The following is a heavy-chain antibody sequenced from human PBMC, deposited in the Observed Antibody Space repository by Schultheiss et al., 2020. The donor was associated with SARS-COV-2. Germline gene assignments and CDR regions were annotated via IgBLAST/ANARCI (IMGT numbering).Heavy chain of an antibody. CDR1: GGSFSGYY. D-gene: IGHD3-10*01. CDR3: ARRITMVRGQGWFDP. Sequence: SETLSLTCAVYGGSFSGYYWSWIRQPPGKGLEWIGEINHSGSTNYNQSLKSRVTRSVDTSKNQFSLKLSSVTAADTAVYYCARRITMVRGQGWFDPWGQGTLVTVSS. CDR2: INHSGST. J-gene: IGHJ5*02. V-gene: IGHV4-34*01.